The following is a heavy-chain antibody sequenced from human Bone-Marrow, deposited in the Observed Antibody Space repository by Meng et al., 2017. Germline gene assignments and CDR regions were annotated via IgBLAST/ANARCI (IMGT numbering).Heavy chain of an antibody. CDR2: IYHSGSN. Sequence: SETLSLTCAVSGGSISSSNWWSWVRQPPGKGLEWIGEIYHSGSNNYNPSLKSRVTIAVDKSKNQFSLKLSSVTAADTAVYYCARAGNVWPVVPVDIVATISPSFDYWGQGTLVTVSS. D-gene: IGHD5-12*01. CDR3: ARAGNVWPVVPVDIVATISPSFDY. J-gene: IGHJ4*02. CDR1: GGSISSSNW. V-gene: IGHV4-4*02.